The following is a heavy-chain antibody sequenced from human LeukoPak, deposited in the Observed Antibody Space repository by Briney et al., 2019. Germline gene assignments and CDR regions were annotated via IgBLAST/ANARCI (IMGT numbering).Heavy chain of an antibody. V-gene: IGHV1-46*01. CDR1: GYTFTSYY. CDR3: ARGTRRGYSGYDFAALLDY. D-gene: IGHD5-12*01. J-gene: IGHJ4*02. CDR2: INPSGGST. Sequence: ASVKVSCKASGYTFTSYYMHWVRQAPGQGLEWMGIINPSGGSTSYAQKFQGRVTMTRDTSTSTVYMELSSLRSEDTAVYYCARGTRRGYSGYDFAALLDYWGQGTLVTVSS.